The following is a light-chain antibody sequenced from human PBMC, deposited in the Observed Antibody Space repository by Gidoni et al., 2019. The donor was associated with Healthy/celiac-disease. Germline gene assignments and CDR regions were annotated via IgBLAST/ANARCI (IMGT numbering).Light chain of an antibody. Sequence: IQLTQSPSFLSASVGDRVTITCRASQGISRYLAWYQQKTGKAPKLLIYAASTLQRGVPSRFSGSGSGTEFTLTISSLQPEDVANYYRKQLKSYTFGPGTKVEIK. CDR2: AAS. CDR1: QGISRY. CDR3: KQLKSYT. V-gene: IGKV1-9*01. J-gene: IGKJ3*01.